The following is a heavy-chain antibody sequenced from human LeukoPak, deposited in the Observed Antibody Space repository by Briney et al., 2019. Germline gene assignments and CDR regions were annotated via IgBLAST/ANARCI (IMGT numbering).Heavy chain of an antibody. D-gene: IGHD6-13*01. CDR3: AKQSGSWYVSFDC. J-gene: IGHJ4*02. CDR1: GFTFSSYG. Sequence: GALRLSCAASGFTFSSYGMHWVRQAPGKGLEWVAVISYDGSNKYYADSVKGRFTISRDNSKNTLYLQMNSLRAEDTAVYYCAKQSGSWYVSFDCWGQGSLVTVSS. V-gene: IGHV3-30*18. CDR2: ISYDGSNK.